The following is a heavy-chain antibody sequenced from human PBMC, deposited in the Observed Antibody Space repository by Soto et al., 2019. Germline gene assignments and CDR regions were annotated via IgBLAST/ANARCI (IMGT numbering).Heavy chain of an antibody. J-gene: IGHJ4*02. CDR1: GGSISSYY. D-gene: IGHD6-6*01. Sequence: SETLSLTCTVSGGSISSYYWSWIRQPPGKGLEWIGYIYYSGSTNYNPSLKSRVTISVDTSKNQFSLKLSSVTAADTAVYYCARASYSSSFDYWGQGTLVTVSS. V-gene: IGHV4-59*08. CDR3: ARASYSSSFDY. CDR2: IYYSGST.